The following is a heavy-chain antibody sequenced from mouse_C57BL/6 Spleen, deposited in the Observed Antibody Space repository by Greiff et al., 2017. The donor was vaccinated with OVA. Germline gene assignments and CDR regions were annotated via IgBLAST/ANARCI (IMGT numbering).Heavy chain of an antibody. D-gene: IGHD1-1*01. V-gene: IGHV1-55*01. J-gene: IGHJ4*01. Sequence: QVQLQQPGAGLVKPGASVKMSCKASGFTFTSYWIPWVKQRPGQGLEWLGEIYPGSGSTNYNAKFKSKATLNVDTSSSTAYMQLSSLTSEDSAVYNGARDYYGSSYVGAMDYWGQGTSVTVSS. CDR3: ARDYYGSSYVGAMDY. CDR1: GFTFTSYW. CDR2: IYPGSGST.